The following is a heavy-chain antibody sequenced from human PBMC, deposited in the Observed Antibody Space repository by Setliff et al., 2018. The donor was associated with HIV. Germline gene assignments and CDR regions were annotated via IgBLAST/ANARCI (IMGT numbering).Heavy chain of an antibody. V-gene: IGHV4-34*01. CDR1: GGSFSGYY. CDR2: INHSGST. Sequence: PSETLSLTCAVYGGSFSGYYWSWIRQPPGKGLEWIGEINHSGSTNYNPSLKSRVTISVDTSKNQFSLKLSSVTAADTAVYYCARSFGWGAFNVWGQGTVVTVSS. CDR3: ARSFGWGAFNV. J-gene: IGHJ3*01. D-gene: IGHD6-19*01.